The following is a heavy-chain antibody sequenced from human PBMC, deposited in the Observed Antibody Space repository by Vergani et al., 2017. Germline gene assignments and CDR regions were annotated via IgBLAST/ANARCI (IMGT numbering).Heavy chain of an antibody. CDR2: VDPEDGET. D-gene: IGHD4-17*01. CDR1: GYTFTDHY. V-gene: IGHV1-69-2*01. Sequence: EVQLVQSGAEVKKPGATMKISCKVSGYTFTDHYMHWVKQAPGKGLEWMGLVDPEDGETIYAEKFKGRVTIAADTSTDTAHLDLGSLRSEDTAVYYCATPQTGTTGGMDVWGQGTTVIVSS. J-gene: IGHJ6*02. CDR3: ATPQTGTTGGMDV.